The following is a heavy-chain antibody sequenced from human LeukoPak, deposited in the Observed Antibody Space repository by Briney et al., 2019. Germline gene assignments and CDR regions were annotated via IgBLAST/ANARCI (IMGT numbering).Heavy chain of an antibody. J-gene: IGHJ5*02. V-gene: IGHV4-61*02. Sequence: ASETLSLTCTVSGGSISSGTYYWSWIRQPAGKGLEWIGRIYTSGSTNYNPSLKRRVTISLDPSKNQFSLKLSSVTAADTAVYYCARDGSGWLNWFDPWGQGTLVTVSS. CDR3: ARDGSGWLNWFDP. D-gene: IGHD6-19*01. CDR1: GGSISSGTYY. CDR2: IYTSGST.